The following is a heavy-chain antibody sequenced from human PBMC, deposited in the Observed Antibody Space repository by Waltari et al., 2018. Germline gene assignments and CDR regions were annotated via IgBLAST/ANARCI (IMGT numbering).Heavy chain of an antibody. J-gene: IGHJ6*03. CDR3: ARARAAAPLKYYMDV. CDR1: GGSFSGYY. CDR2: INHSGST. Sequence: QVQLQQWGAGLLKPSETLSLTCAVYGGSFSGYYWSWIRQPPGKGLEWIGEINHSGSTNYNPALKSRVTISVDTSKNQFSLKLSSVTAADTAVYYCARARAAAPLKYYMDVWGKGTTVTVSS. V-gene: IGHV4-34*01. D-gene: IGHD6-13*01.